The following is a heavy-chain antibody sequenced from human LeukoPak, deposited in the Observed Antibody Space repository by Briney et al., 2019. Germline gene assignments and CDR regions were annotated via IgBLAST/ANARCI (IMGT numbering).Heavy chain of an antibody. CDR1: GGSFSGYY. J-gene: IGHJ6*02. V-gene: IGHV4-34*01. D-gene: IGHD3-22*01. CDR2: INHSGST. Sequence: SETLSLTCAVYGGSFSGYYWSWIRQPPGKGLEWIGEINHSGSTNYNPSLKSRVTISVDTSKNQFSLKLSSVTAADTAVYYCARGIRGIVVSPYYYYYGMDVWGQGTTVTVSS. CDR3: ARGIRGIVVSPYYYYYGMDV.